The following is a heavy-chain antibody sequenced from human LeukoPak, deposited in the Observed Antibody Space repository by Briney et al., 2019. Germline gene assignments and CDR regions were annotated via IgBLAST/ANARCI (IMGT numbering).Heavy chain of an antibody. CDR2: ISASGAGT. CDR1: GFTFNTYA. V-gene: IGHV3-23*01. J-gene: IGHJ4*02. CDR3: AKDWSGSDYFDY. D-gene: IGHD1-14*01. Sequence: GGSLRLSCAASGFTFNTYAMSWVRQAPGKGLEWVSSISASGAGTYYADSVKGRFTISRDNSESTVYLQMNSLRAGDTAIYYCAKDWSGSDYFDYWGQGTLVTVSS.